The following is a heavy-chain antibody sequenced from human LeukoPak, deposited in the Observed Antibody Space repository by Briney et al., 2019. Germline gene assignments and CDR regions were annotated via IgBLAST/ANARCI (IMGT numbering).Heavy chain of an antibody. CDR1: GDSMSSDSYF. Sequence: SQTLSLTCTVCGDSMSSDSYFWSWIRQPAGKGLEWIGRSYSSGRTYYNPSLKSRVTISLDTSRNQFSLKLGSVTAADTAVYFCATARADYGDYNSFYYMDVWGKGTTVTVSS. CDR2: SYSSGRT. D-gene: IGHD4-17*01. CDR3: ATARADYGDYNSFYYMDV. J-gene: IGHJ6*03. V-gene: IGHV4-61*02.